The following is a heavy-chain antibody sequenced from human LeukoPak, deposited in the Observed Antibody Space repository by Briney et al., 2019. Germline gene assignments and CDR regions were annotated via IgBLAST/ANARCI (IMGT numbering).Heavy chain of an antibody. CDR1: GGSFSGYY. CDR3: ARVTRFYRTFDY. CDR2: INHSGST. J-gene: IGHJ4*02. Sequence: PSETLSLTCAVYGGSFSGYYWSWIRQPPGKGLEWIGEINHSGSTNYYPSLKSRVTISVDTSKNQFSLKLSSVTAADTAVYYCARVTRFYRTFDYWGQGTLVTVSS. D-gene: IGHD1-14*01. V-gene: IGHV4-34*01.